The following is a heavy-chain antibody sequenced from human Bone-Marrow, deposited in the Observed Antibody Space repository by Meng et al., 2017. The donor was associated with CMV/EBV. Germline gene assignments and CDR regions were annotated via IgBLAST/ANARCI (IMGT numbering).Heavy chain of an antibody. J-gene: IGHJ4*02. Sequence: GESLKISCKGSGYSFTSYWIGWVRQMPGKGLEWMGWINPNSGGTNYAQKFQGRVTMTRDTSISTAYMELSRLRSDDTAVYYCARGWLQLRALDYWGQGTLVAASS. D-gene: IGHD5-24*01. CDR3: ARGWLQLRALDY. V-gene: IGHV1-2*02. CDR2: INPNSGGT. CDR1: GYSFTSYW.